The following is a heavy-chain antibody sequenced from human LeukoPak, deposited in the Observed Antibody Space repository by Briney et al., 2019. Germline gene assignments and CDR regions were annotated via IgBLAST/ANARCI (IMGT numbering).Heavy chain of an antibody. CDR3: ARGSCDFWSGYSDYYYYYMDV. D-gene: IGHD3-3*01. V-gene: IGHV4-59*11. CDR2: IYYSGST. CDR1: GGSISSHY. Sequence: SETLSLTCTVSGGSISSHYWSWIRQPPGKGLEWIGYIYYSGSTNYNPSLKSRVTISVDTSKNQFSLKLSSVTAADTAVYYCARGSCDFWSGYSDYYYYYMDVWGKGTTVTVSS. J-gene: IGHJ6*03.